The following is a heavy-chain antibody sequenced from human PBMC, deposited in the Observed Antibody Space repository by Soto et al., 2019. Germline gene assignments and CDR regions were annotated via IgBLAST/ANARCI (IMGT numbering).Heavy chain of an antibody. CDR1: GGSFSGYY. J-gene: IGHJ5*02. CDR3: ARRGMIAAAGTGWFDP. Sequence: QVQLQQWGAGLLKPSETLSLTCAVYGGSFSGYYWSWISQPPGKGLEWIGEINHSGSTNYNPSLKSRVTISVDTAKNQLSLKLSSVTAADTAVYYCARRGMIAAAGTGWFDPWGQGTLVTVSS. CDR2: INHSGST. D-gene: IGHD6-13*01. V-gene: IGHV4-34*01.